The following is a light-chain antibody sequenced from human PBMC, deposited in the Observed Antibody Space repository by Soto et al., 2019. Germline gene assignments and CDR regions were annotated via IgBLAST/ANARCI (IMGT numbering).Light chain of an antibody. CDR2: EAS. CDR1: QSVSTS. V-gene: IGKV1-5*03. J-gene: IGKJ4*01. Sequence: DIQMTQSPSTLSASVGDRVTITCRASQSVSTSLAWYQQKPGKAPRHLIYEASRLQSGVPSRFSGSKSGTEFSLTISSLQPDDFATYYCQQYSRYPLTFGGGTKVEI. CDR3: QQYSRYPLT.